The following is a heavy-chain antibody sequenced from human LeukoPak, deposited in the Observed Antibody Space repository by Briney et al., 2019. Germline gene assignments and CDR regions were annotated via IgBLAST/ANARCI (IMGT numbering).Heavy chain of an antibody. CDR1: GFTFSSYA. D-gene: IGHD5-12*01. CDR2: ILDDENNK. J-gene: IGHJ4*02. CDR3: ARDRTDDYDVNLDF. V-gene: IGHV3-30-3*01. Sequence: GRSLRLSCAASGFTFSSYAMHWVRQAPGKGLELVAVILDDENNKNYADSVKGRFTMSRDNSKSTLYLQMNSLRAEDTAVYYCARDRTDDYDVNLDFWGQGTLVTVSS.